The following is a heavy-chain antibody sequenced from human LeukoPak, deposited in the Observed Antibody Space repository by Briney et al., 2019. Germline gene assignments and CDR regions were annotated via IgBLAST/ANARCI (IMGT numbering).Heavy chain of an antibody. CDR2: LQYDGTEK. J-gene: IGHJ4*02. CDR1: GFTFSTSG. V-gene: IGHV3-30*02. Sequence: GGSLRLSCTPSGFTFSTSGMHWVRQAPGKGLEWVGFLQYDGTEKYYADSARGRFTISRDNSKNTLYLQMDSLRSEDTAVYYCARVAGPSAFDYWGQGTLVTVSS. D-gene: IGHD6-6*01. CDR3: ARVAGPSAFDY.